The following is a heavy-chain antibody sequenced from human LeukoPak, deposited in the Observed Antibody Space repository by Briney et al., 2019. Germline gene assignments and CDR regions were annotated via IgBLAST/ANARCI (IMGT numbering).Heavy chain of an antibody. Sequence: GASVKVSCKASGYTFTGYYMHWVRQAPGQGLEWMGWINPNSGGTNYAQKFQGRVTMTRDTSISTAYMELSRLRSDDTAVYYCAGGVKKTTVTSWFDPWGQGTLVTVSS. CDR2: INPNSGGT. CDR3: AGGVKKTTVTSWFDP. V-gene: IGHV1-2*02. J-gene: IGHJ5*02. CDR1: GYTFTGYY. D-gene: IGHD4-17*01.